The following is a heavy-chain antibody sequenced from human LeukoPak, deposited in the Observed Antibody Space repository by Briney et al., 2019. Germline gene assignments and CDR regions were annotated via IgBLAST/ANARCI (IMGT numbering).Heavy chain of an antibody. Sequence: SETLSLNCTVSGGSIISYYWSWIRQPPGKGLEWIGYIYYSGSTNYNPSLKSRVTISVDTSKNQFSLKLSSVTAADTAVYYCARFDILTGHFDYWGQGNLVTVSS. CDR1: GGSIISYY. V-gene: IGHV4-59*08. D-gene: IGHD3-9*01. J-gene: IGHJ4*02. CDR3: ARFDILTGHFDY. CDR2: IYYSGST.